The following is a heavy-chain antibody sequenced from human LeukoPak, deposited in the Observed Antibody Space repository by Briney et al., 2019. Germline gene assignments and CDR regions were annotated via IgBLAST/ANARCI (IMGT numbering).Heavy chain of an antibody. CDR1: GFTFSSYG. D-gene: IGHD4-17*01. CDR2: IWYDGSNK. V-gene: IGHV3-33*01. CDR3: ARSAHGDYGSYFDY. Sequence: AGGSLRLSCAASGFTFSSYGMHWVRQAPGKGLEWVAVIWYDGSNKYYADSVKGRFTISRDNSKNTLYLQMNSLRAEDTAVYYCARSAHGDYGSYFDYWGQGTLVTVSS. J-gene: IGHJ4*02.